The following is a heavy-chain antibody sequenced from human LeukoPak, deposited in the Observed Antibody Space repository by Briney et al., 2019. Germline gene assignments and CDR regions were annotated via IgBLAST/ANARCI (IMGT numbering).Heavy chain of an antibody. D-gene: IGHD1-26*01. Sequence: PGGSLRLSCAASGFIFSGYWMSWVRQAPGKGLEWVANIKKDGSEKYYVDSVEGRLTISRDNAKTSLYLHMNSLRAEDTAVYYCAREQWELPRGTYYFDYWGQGTLVTVSS. V-gene: IGHV3-7*05. CDR3: AREQWELPRGTYYFDY. CDR1: GFIFSGYW. J-gene: IGHJ4*02. CDR2: IKKDGSEK.